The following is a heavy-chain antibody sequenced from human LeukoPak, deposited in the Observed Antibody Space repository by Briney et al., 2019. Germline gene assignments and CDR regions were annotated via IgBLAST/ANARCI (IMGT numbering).Heavy chain of an antibody. Sequence: SETLSLTCTVSGGSISSYYWSWIRQPPGKGLEWIGYIYYSGSTNYNPSLKSRVTISVDTSKNQFSLKLSSVTAADTAVYYCARTSLYYYDSSGSDAFDIWGRGTMVTVSS. D-gene: IGHD3-22*01. CDR3: ARTSLYYYDSSGSDAFDI. V-gene: IGHV4-59*01. J-gene: IGHJ3*02. CDR1: GGSISSYY. CDR2: IYYSGST.